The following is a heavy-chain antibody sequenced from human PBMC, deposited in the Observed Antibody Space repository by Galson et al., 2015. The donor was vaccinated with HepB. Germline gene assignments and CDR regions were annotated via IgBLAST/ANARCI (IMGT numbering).Heavy chain of an antibody. CDR3: AKDAYCDPSGYYQDEY. D-gene: IGHD3-22*01. V-gene: IGHV3-48*02. J-gene: IGHJ4*02. Sequence: SLRLSCAASGFSFTRYSMNWVRQAPGKGLEWVSYISRRSDTIYYADSVKGRFTISRDNARNSLYLQMDSLRDEDTAVYYCAKDAYCDPSGYYQDEYWGQGTLVTVSS. CDR1: GFSFTRYS. CDR2: ISRRSDTI.